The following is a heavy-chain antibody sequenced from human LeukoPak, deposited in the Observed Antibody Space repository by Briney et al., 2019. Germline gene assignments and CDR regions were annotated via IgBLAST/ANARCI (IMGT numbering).Heavy chain of an antibody. V-gene: IGHV1-2*02. CDR3: ARDKSGNWSPFDY. Sequence: ASVKVSCKASGYTFTDYYMHWVRQAPGQGLEWMGWINPNSGATKYAQKFQGRVTMTRDTSISAAYLELSSLKSDDTAVYYCARDKSGNWSPFDYWGQGALVTVSS. CDR2: INPNSGAT. J-gene: IGHJ4*02. D-gene: IGHD3-10*01. CDR1: GYTFTDYY.